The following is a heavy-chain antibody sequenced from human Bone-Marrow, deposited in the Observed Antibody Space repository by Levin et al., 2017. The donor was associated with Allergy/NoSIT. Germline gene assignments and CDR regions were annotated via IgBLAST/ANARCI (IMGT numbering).Heavy chain of an antibody. Sequence: SVKVSCKASGGTFSSYAISWVRQAPGQGLEWMGGIIPIFGTANYAQKFQGRVTITADESTSTAYMELSSLRSEDTAVYYCARSYYYDSSGSPHRVAFDIWGQGTMVTVSS. CDR1: GGTFSSYA. CDR2: IIPIFGTA. V-gene: IGHV1-69*13. J-gene: IGHJ3*02. CDR3: ARSYYYDSSGSPHRVAFDI. D-gene: IGHD3-22*01.